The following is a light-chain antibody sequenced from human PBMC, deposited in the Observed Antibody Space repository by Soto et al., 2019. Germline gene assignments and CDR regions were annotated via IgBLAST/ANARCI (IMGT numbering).Light chain of an antibody. J-gene: IGKJ4*02. CDR1: QSISSN. V-gene: IGKV1-39*01. Sequence: PMTQSPSFVSTSVCHRVTITCMASQSISSNLNWYQQKPGKAPKLLIYAASSLQSGVPSRFSGSGSGTDFTLTISSLQPEDFATYYCQQCYSTPLTFGEVTIVDI. CDR2: AAS. CDR3: QQCYSTPLT.